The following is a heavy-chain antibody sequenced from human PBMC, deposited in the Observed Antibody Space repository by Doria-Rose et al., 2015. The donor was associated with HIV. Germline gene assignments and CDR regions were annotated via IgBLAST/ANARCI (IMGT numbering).Heavy chain of an antibody. D-gene: IGHD1-1*01. V-gene: IGHV4-34*01. CDR3: ARGLLRGGWNDVDYYYGMDV. J-gene: IGHJ6*02. Sequence: QVQLQESGAGLVKPSETLSLTCAVFGGSFSGYYWSWIRQPPGKGLEWIGEINHSGSTNYKTSLKSLVTISLDTSRTLFAMKRSSVTAADTAVYYCARGLLRGGWNDVDYYYGMDVWGQGTTVTVSS. CDR2: INHSGST. CDR1: GGSFSGYY.